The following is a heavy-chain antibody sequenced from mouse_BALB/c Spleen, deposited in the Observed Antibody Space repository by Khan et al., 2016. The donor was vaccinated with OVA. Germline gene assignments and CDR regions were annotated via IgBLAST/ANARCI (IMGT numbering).Heavy chain of an antibody. Sequence: QVQLKQSGPELKKPGETVKISCKASGYTFTNYGMNWVKQAPRKGLKWMGWINTYTGEPTYADDFKGRFAFSLETSASPAYLQINNLKTEDMATYFCAKSREYDYDEFAYWGQGTLVTVSA. CDR2: INTYTGEP. J-gene: IGHJ3*01. V-gene: IGHV9-1*02. CDR3: AKSREYDYDEFAY. CDR1: GYTFTNYG. D-gene: IGHD2-4*01.